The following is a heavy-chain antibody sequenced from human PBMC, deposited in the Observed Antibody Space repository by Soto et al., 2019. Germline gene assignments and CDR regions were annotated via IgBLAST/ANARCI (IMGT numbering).Heavy chain of an antibody. CDR2: INHSGST. CDR3: AREPDIVVVPAASGGNYYYMDV. CDR1: GGSFSGYY. J-gene: IGHJ6*03. D-gene: IGHD2-2*01. Sequence: PSETLSLTCAVYGGSFSGYYWSWIRQPPGKGLEWIGEINHSGSTNYNPSLKSRVTISVDTSKNQFSLKLSSVTAADTAVYYCAREPDIVVVPAASGGNYYYMDVWGKGTTVTVSS. V-gene: IGHV4-34*01.